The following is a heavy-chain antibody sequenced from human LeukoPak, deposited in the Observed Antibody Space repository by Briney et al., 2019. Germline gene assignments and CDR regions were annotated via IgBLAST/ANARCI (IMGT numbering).Heavy chain of an antibody. CDR3: AKGGSGYYYVRFDY. D-gene: IGHD3-22*01. V-gene: IGHV3-23*01. CDR2: ISGSGGST. CDR1: GFTFSSYA. Sequence: GGSLRLSCAASGFTFSSYAMSWVRQAPGKGLEWVSAISGSGGSTYYADSVKGRFSISRDNSKNTLYLQMNSLRAEDTAVYYCAKGGSGYYYVRFDYWGQGTLVTVSS. J-gene: IGHJ4*02.